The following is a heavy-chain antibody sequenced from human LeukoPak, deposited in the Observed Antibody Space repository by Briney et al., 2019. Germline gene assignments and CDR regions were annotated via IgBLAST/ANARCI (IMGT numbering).Heavy chain of an antibody. CDR1: GFTFSSYG. Sequence: GGSLRLSCAASGFTFSSYGMHWVRQAPGKGLEWVAVISYDGCNKYYADSVKGRFTISRDNSKNTLYLQMNSLRAEDTAVYYCAKDLVMITFGGGGFDYWGQGTLVTVSS. J-gene: IGHJ4*02. D-gene: IGHD3-16*01. CDR3: AKDLVMITFGGGGFDY. CDR2: ISYDGCNK. V-gene: IGHV3-30*18.